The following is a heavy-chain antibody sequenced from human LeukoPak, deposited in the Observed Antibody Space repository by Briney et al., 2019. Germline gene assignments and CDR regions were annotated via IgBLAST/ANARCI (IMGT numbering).Heavy chain of an antibody. J-gene: IGHJ6*03. CDR3: ASGGIAAASTDYYYYYYMDV. CDR1: GYTFTSYG. V-gene: IGHV1-18*01. CDR2: ISAYNGNT. D-gene: IGHD6-13*01. Sequence: ASVNVSCRASGYTFTSYGISWVRQAPGQGLEWMGWISAYNGNTNYAQKLQGRVTMTTDTSTSTAYMELRSLRSDDTAVYYCASGGIAAASTDYYYYYYMDVWGKGTTVTVSS.